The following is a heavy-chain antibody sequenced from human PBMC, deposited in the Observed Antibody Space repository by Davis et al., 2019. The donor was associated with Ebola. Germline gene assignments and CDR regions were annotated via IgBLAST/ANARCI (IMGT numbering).Heavy chain of an antibody. CDR3: ARASSSQASSSWYDAFDI. CDR1: GGSISSGDYY. J-gene: IGHJ3*02. CDR2: IYYSGST. V-gene: IGHV4-30-4*01. Sequence: PSETLSLTCTVSGGSISSGDYYWSWIRQPPGKGLEWIGYIYYSGSTYYNPSLKSRVTISVDTSKNQFSLKLSSVTAADTAVYYCARASSSQASSSWYDAFDIWGQGTMVTVSS. D-gene: IGHD6-13*01.